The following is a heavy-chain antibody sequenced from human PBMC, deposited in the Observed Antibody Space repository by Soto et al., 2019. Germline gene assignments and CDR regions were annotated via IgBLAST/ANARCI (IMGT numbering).Heavy chain of an antibody. D-gene: IGHD3-10*01. Sequence: ASVKVSCKASGYTFTSYGISWVRQAPGQGLEWMGWISAYNGNTNYAQKLQGRVTMTTDTSTSTAYMELRSLRSDDTAVYYCARLGGSGSYEYYYYGMDVWGQGTTVTVSS. V-gene: IGHV1-18*04. J-gene: IGHJ6*02. CDR1: GYTFTSYG. CDR3: ARLGGSGSYEYYYYGMDV. CDR2: ISAYNGNT.